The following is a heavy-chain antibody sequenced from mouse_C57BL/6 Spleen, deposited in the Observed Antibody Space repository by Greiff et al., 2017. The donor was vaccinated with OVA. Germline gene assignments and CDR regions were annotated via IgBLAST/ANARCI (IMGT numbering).Heavy chain of an antibody. CDR3: TRGGDYAMDY. V-gene: IGHV1-15*01. J-gene: IGHJ4*01. Sequence: VKLQESGAELVRPGASVTLSCKASGYTFTDYEMHWVKQTPVHGLEWIGAIDPETGGTAYNQKFKGKAILTADKSSSTAYMELRSLTSADSAVYYCTRGGDYAMDYWGQGTSVTVS. CDR1: GYTFTDYE. CDR2: IDPETGGT.